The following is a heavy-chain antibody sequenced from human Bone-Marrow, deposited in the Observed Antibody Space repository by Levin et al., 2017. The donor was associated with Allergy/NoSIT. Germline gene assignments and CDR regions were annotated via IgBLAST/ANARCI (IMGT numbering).Heavy chain of an antibody. CDR2: IYYGGGT. CDR1: GASISSYY. V-gene: IGHV4-59*01. J-gene: IGHJ6*02. Sequence: SETLSLTCSVSGASISSYYCTWIRQPPGKGLEWIGNIYYGGGTNYNPSLESRVTMSVDTSKNQFSLKLTSVTAADTAVYYCARVLYSSYYGGLDVWGQGTTVTVSS. D-gene: IGHD3-22*01. CDR3: ARVLYSSYYGGLDV.